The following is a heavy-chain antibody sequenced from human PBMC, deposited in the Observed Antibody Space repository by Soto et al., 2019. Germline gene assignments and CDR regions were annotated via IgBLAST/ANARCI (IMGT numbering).Heavy chain of an antibody. CDR2: IDWDDDK. CDR1: GFSLSTSGMC. CDR3: ARIRRPAKNYYYYGMDV. Sequence: SGPTPVTPTQTLTLTCTFSGFSLSTSGMCVSWIRQPPGKALEWLALIDWDDDKYYSTSLKTRLTISKDTSKNQVVLTMTNMDPVDTATDYGARIRRPAKNYYYYGMDVGGQGTTVTVSS. J-gene: IGHJ6*01. V-gene: IGHV2-70*01. D-gene: IGHD2-2*01.